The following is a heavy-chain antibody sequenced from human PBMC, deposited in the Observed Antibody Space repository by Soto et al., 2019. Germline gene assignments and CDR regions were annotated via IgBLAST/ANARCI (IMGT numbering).Heavy chain of an antibody. V-gene: IGHV3-30*18. D-gene: IGHD2-15*01. J-gene: IGHJ4*02. CDR2: IAYDGSTK. Sequence: QVQLVESGGGVVQPGRSLRLSCAASGFTFSSFGLHWVRQAPGKGLEWVAVIAYDGSTKYYADSVKGRFIISRDNSKNTLYLQMNSLRTEDTAVFYCAKDRYCSGASCYGEFDYWGQGTLVTVSS. CDR1: GFTFSSFG. CDR3: AKDRYCSGASCYGEFDY.